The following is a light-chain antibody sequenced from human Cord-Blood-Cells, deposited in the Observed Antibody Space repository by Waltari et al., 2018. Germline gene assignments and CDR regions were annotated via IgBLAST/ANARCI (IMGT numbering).Light chain of an antibody. CDR2: WAS. CDR3: QQYYSTPFT. CDR1: QSVLYSSNNKNY. J-gene: IGKJ4*01. Sequence: DIVMTQSPDSLAVSLGERATINCKSSQSVLYSSNNKNYLAWYQQKPGQPPKLLIYWASTRESGVPDRFSGSGSGTDFTLTISSLQAEDVAVYYCQQYYSTPFTFGGGTKGEIK. V-gene: IGKV4-1*01.